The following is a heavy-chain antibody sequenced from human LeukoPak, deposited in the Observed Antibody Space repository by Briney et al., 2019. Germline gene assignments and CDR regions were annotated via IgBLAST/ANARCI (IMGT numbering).Heavy chain of an antibody. Sequence: GGSLRLSCAASEFTFSSYAMHWVRQAPGKGLEWVAVISYDGSNKYYADSVKGRFTISRDNSKNTLYLQMNSLRAEDTAVYYCARDRHGPDYWGQGTLVTVSS. CDR3: ARDRHGPDY. CDR2: ISYDGSNK. V-gene: IGHV3-30-3*01. CDR1: EFTFSSYA. J-gene: IGHJ4*02.